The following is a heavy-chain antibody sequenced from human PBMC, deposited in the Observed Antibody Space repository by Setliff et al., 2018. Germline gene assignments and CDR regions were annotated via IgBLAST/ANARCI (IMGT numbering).Heavy chain of an antibody. CDR3: ARGGGGYHSDF. V-gene: IGHV3-53*01. CDR2: IYNIGET. Sequence: GGSLRLSCVVSGLTVSNDFMGWVRQAPGKGLEWVSVIYNIGETRYADSVKGRFTISRDKSKNTLYLHLSSLRVEDTAVYYCARGGGGYHSDFWGQGTLVTVSS. D-gene: IGHD3-16*01. J-gene: IGHJ4*02. CDR1: GLTVSNDF.